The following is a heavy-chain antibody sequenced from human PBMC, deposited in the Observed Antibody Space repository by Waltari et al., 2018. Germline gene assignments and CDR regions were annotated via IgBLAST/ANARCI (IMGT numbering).Heavy chain of an antibody. V-gene: IGHV2-26*01. D-gene: IGHD2-15*01. CDR2: IFSNEEK. CDR3: TRRYCDGGSCYSASSPPGIDY. Sequence: QVTLKESGPVLVQPTETLTLPCTPSEFSPRTASMGVSWFRQPPGKALGWLAHIFSNEEKYYSTSLKSRLTISKDTSKSQVFLTMTNVDPVDTATYYCTRRYCDGGSCYSASSPPGIDYWGQGTLVTVSS. CDR1: EFSPRTASMG. J-gene: IGHJ4*02.